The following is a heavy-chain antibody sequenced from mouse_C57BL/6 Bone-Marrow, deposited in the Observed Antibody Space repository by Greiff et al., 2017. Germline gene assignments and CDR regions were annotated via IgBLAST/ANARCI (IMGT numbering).Heavy chain of an antibody. V-gene: IGHV1-63*01. CDR3: ARRVYYGYSGGVVYFDY. CDR1: GYTFTNYW. Sequence: QVHVKQSGAELVRPGTSVKMSCKASGYTFTNYWIGWAKQRPGHGLEWIGDIYPGGGYTNYNEKFKGKATLTADKPSSTAYMQFSSLTSEDSAIYYCARRVYYGYSGGVVYFDYWGQGTTLTVSS. D-gene: IGHD2-2*01. J-gene: IGHJ2*01. CDR2: IYPGGGYT.